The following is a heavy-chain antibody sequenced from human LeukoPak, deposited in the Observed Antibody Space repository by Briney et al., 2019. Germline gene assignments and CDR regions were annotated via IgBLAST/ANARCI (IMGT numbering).Heavy chain of an antibody. D-gene: IGHD3-3*01. CDR1: GFTFSSYS. J-gene: IGHJ4*02. Sequence: PGGSLRLSCAASGFTFSSYSMNWVRQAPGKGLEWVSSISSSSSYIYYADSVKGRFTISRDDAKNSLYLQMNSLRVEDTAVYYCARASPFYDFWPWYFDYWGQGTLVTVSS. CDR3: ARASPFYDFWPWYFDY. CDR2: ISSSSSYI. V-gene: IGHV3-21*01.